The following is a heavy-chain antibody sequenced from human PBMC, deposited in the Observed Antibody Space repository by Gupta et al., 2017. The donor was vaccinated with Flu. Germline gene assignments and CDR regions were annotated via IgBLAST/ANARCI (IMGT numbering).Heavy chain of an antibody. Sequence: EVQLLEAGGGLVQPGGSLRLSCAAAGVTFSSYAMSWVRQAPGKGLEWVSAISGSGGSTYYADSVKGRFTISRDNSKNTLYLQMNSLRAEDTAVYYCAKAIRGPDIVVVPAAIRWYFDYRGQGTLVTVSS. V-gene: IGHV3-23*01. D-gene: IGHD2-2*02. CDR3: AKAIRGPDIVVVPAAIRWYFDY. CDR1: GVTFSSYA. CDR2: ISGSGGST. J-gene: IGHJ4*02.